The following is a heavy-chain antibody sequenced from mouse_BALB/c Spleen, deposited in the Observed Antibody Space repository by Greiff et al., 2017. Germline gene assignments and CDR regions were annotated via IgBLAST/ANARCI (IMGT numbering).Heavy chain of an antibody. CDR2: ISSGSSTI. D-gene: IGHD2-2*01. J-gene: IGHJ3*01. Sequence: EVMLVESGGGLVQPGGSRKLSCAASGFTFSSFGMHWVRQAPEKGLEWVAYISSGSSTIYYADTVKGRFTISRDNPKNTLFLQMTSLRSEDTAMFYCASDGYDEGFAYWGQGTLVTVSA. CDR3: ASDGYDEGFAY. CDR1: GFTFSSFG. V-gene: IGHV5-17*02.